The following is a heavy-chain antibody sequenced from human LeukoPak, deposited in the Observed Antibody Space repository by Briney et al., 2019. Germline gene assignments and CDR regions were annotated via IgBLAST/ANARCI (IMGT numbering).Heavy chain of an antibody. CDR1: GYTFTSYY. Sequence: GASVKVSCKASGYTFTSYYMHWVRQAPGQGLEWMGIINPSGGSTSYAQKFQGRVTMTRDTSTSTVYMELSSLRSEDTAVYYCARGVVTATQHDAFDIWGQGTMVTVSP. CDR2: INPSGGST. D-gene: IGHD2-21*02. CDR3: ARGVVTATQHDAFDI. V-gene: IGHV1-46*01. J-gene: IGHJ3*02.